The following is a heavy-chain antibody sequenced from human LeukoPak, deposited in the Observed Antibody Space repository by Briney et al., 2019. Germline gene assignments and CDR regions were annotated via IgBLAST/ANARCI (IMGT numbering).Heavy chain of an antibody. CDR2: IYYSGST. J-gene: IGHJ4*02. D-gene: IGHD6-13*01. CDR1: GGSISSHY. Sequence: SETLSLTCTVSGGSISSHYWSWIRQPPGKGLEWIGYIYYSGSTNYNPSLKSRVTISVDTSKNQFSLKLSSVTAADTAVYYCAGDDLAAGYFDYWGQGTLVTVSS. V-gene: IGHV4-59*11. CDR3: AGDDLAAGYFDY.